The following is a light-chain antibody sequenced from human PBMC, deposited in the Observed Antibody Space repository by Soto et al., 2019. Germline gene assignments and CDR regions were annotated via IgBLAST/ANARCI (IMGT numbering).Light chain of an antibody. CDR1: SSNIGSNI. V-gene: IGLV1-44*01. CDR2: SSN. Sequence: QSVLTQPPSASGTPGQRVTISCSGSSSNIGSNIVNWYQQLPGTAPKVLISSSNQRPSGVPDRFSGSKSGTSASLAISGVLSEDEAYYYCAACDDRLNGYVFGTGTKLTVL. CDR3: AACDDRLNGYV. J-gene: IGLJ1*01.